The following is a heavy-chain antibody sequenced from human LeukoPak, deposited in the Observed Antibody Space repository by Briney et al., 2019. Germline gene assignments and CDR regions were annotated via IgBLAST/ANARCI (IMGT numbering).Heavy chain of an antibody. CDR1: GFTFSSYG. Sequence: GRSLRLSCAASGFTFSSYGMHWVRQAPGKGLEWVAVISYDGSNKYYADSVKGRFTISRDNSKNTLYLQMNSLRAEDTAVYYCAKTLGFDPWGQGTLVTVS. CDR3: AKTLGFDP. V-gene: IGHV3-30*18. J-gene: IGHJ5*02. CDR2: ISYDGSNK.